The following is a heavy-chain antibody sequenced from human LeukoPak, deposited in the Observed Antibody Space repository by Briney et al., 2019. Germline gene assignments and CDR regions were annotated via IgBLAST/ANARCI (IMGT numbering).Heavy chain of an antibody. Sequence: PGGSLRLSCAASGFTFSSYGMHWVRQAPGKGLEWVAVISYDGSNKYYADSMKGRFTISRDNSKNTLYLQMNSLRAEDTAVYYCAKDRDSPSLGYYFDYWGQGTLVTVSS. CDR3: AKDRDSPSLGYYFDY. V-gene: IGHV3-30*18. J-gene: IGHJ4*02. CDR1: GFTFSSYG. D-gene: IGHD2-15*01. CDR2: ISYDGSNK.